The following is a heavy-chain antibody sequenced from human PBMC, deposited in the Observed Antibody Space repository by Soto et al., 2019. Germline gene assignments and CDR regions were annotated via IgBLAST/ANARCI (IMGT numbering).Heavy chain of an antibody. D-gene: IGHD5-12*01. CDR2: IYYSGST. CDR3: ARMSRVATRIYYYYYYMDV. V-gene: IGHV4-31*03. J-gene: IGHJ6*03. CDR1: GGSSSSGGYC. Sequence: TLSLTCTVSGGSSSSGGYCWSWIRKHPGKGLEWIGYIYYSGSTYYNPSLKSRVTISVDTSKNQFSLKLSSVTAADTAVYYCARMSRVATRIYYYYYYMDVWGQGTTVTVSS.